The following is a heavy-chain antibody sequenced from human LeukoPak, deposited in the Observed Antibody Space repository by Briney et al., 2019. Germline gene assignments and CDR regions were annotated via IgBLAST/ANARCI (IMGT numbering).Heavy chain of an antibody. CDR1: GYTFTSYS. CDR3: ARDYDFWSGYYASFDY. V-gene: IGHV1-18*01. D-gene: IGHD3-3*01. J-gene: IGHJ4*02. CDR2: ISAYNGNT. Sequence: ASVKVSCKASGYTFTSYSISWVRQAPGQGLEWMGWISAYNGNTNYAQKLQGRVTMTTDTSTSTAYMELRSLRSDDTAVYYCARDYDFWSGYYASFDYWGQGTLVTVSS.